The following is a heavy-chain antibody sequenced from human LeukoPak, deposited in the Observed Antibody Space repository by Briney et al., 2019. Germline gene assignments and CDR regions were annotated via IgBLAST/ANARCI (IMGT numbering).Heavy chain of an antibody. Sequence: PGGSLRLSCAASGFTVSSNYMSWVRQAPGKGLEWVSVIYSGGGTYYADSVKGRFTISRDSSKNTLYLQMNSLRAEDTAVYYCARADSYGSVFDYWGQGTLVTVSS. J-gene: IGHJ4*02. CDR3: ARADSYGSVFDY. D-gene: IGHD5-18*01. V-gene: IGHV3-66*01. CDR1: GFTVSSNY. CDR2: IYSGGGT.